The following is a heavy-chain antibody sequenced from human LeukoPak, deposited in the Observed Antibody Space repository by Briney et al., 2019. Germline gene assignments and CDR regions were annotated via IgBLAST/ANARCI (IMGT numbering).Heavy chain of an antibody. J-gene: IGHJ4*02. V-gene: IGHV3-21*01. D-gene: IGHD5-24*01. CDR3: AKVESYNAYDY. CDR2: ISAGSSNI. CDR1: GFTFSTYA. Sequence: GGSLRLSCAASGFTFSTYAMAWVRQSPGQGLEWISVISAGSSNIDYADSVKGRFTISRDNAKNTLYLQMDSLRAEDTAVYYCAKVESYNAYDYWGRGTLVTVSS.